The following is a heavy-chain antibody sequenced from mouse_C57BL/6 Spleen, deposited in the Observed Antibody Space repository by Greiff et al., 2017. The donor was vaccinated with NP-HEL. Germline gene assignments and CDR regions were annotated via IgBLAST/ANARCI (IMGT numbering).Heavy chain of an antibody. CDR2: INPNNGGT. CDR3: ARWMITNYYAMDY. CDR1: GYTFTDYN. J-gene: IGHJ4*01. D-gene: IGHD2-4*01. V-gene: IGHV1-22*01. Sequence: EVQLQQSGPELVKPGASVKMSCKASGYTFTDYNMHWVKQSHGKSLEWIGYINPNNGGTSYNQKFKGKATLTVNKSSSTAYMELRILTSEDSAVYDCARWMITNYYAMDYWGQGTSVTVSS.